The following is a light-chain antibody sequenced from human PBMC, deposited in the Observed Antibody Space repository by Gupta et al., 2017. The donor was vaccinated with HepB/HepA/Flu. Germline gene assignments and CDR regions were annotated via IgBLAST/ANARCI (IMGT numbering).Light chain of an antibody. CDR3: LQTNSLPIT. V-gene: IGKV1D-12*01. Sequence: GDRVTITCRASQGISRYLDWVQNKPGKAPTLLIYETSSLHSGVPSRFSGSGSGTEFTLTIISLQPEDFATYYCLQTNSLPITFGQGTRLEIK. J-gene: IGKJ5*01. CDR1: QGISRY. CDR2: ETS.